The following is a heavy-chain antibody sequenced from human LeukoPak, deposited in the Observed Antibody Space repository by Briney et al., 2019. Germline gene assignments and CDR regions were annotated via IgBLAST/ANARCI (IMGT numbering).Heavy chain of an antibody. J-gene: IGHJ3*02. CDR2: IIPIFGTA. CDR1: GGTFSSYA. CDR3: ARRATAGRDIDNAFDI. V-gene: IGHV1-69*01. Sequence: GSSVKVSCKASGGTFSSYAISWVRQAPGQGLEWMGGIIPIFGTANYAQKFQGRVTITADESTSTAYMELSSLRSEDTAVYYCARRATAGRDIDNAFDIWGQGTMVTVSS. D-gene: IGHD3-10*01.